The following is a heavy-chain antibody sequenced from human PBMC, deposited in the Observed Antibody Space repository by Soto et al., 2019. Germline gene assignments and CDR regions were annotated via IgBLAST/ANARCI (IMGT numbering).Heavy chain of an antibody. CDR3: ARVGLSLGY. J-gene: IGHJ4*02. Sequence: QVQLQQLGAGLLKPSETLSLTCAVYGGSFSGYYWSWIRQPPGKGLEWSGEINHSGSTNYNPSLKSRITLSVDRAKKQFSLKMISVTAADTAVYYCARVGLSLGYWGQGNLVTVSS. CDR1: GGSFSGYY. CDR2: INHSGST. V-gene: IGHV4-34*01.